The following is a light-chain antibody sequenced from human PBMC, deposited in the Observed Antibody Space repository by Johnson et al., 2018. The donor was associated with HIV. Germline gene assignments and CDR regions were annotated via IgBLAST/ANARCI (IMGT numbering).Light chain of an antibody. V-gene: IGLV1-51*01. J-gene: IGLJ1*01. CDR1: SSNIGNHY. CDR3: GTWDSSLSAV. CDR2: DNN. Sequence: PPSVSAAPGQKVPISCSGTSSNIGNHYVSWYQLLPGTAPKLLIYDNNQRPSGIPDRFSVSKSGTSATLGITGLQTGDEADYYCGTWDSSLSAVFGTGTKVTVL.